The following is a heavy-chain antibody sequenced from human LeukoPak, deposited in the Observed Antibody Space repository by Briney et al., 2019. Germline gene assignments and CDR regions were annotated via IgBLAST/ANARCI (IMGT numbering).Heavy chain of an antibody. CDR3: ARDSGTWFYLQD. V-gene: IGHV3-30*02. CDR1: GFSFGSYG. J-gene: IGHJ1*01. Sequence: GGSLRLSCAASGFSFGSYGMHWVRQAPGKGLEWVAFIRYGGSHQFYADSVRGRFTISRDNPRNTLYLQMNSLRGEDTAVYFCARDSGTWFYLQDWGQGTLVTVSS. D-gene: IGHD2/OR15-2a*01. CDR2: IRYGGSHQ.